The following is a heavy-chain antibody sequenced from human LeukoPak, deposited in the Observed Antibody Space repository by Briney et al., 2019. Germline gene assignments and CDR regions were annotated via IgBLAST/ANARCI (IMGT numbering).Heavy chain of an antibody. CDR2: ISSSGSTI. V-gene: IGHV3-48*03. D-gene: IGHD3-10*02. CDR1: GFTFSTYN. Sequence: GGSLRLSCAASGFTFSTYNMNWVRQAPGKGLKWVSYISSSGSTIYYADSVKGRFTISRDNAKNSLYLQMNSLRAEDTAVYYCAELGITMIGGVWGKGTTVTISS. CDR3: AELGITMIGGV. J-gene: IGHJ6*04.